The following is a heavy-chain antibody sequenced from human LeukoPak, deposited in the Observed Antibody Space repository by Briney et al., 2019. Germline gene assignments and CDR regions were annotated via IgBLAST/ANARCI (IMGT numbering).Heavy chain of an antibody. CDR3: AKTYLTGSIYGMDV. Sequence: PGGSLRLSCAASGFTFSSYAMHWVRKAPGKGLEWVAVISYDGSSKYYADSVKGRFTISRDNSKNTLYLQMNSLRAEDTAVYYCAKTYLTGSIYGMDVWGQGTTVTVSS. V-gene: IGHV3-30-3*02. J-gene: IGHJ6*02. CDR2: ISYDGSSK. D-gene: IGHD3-9*01. CDR1: GFTFSSYA.